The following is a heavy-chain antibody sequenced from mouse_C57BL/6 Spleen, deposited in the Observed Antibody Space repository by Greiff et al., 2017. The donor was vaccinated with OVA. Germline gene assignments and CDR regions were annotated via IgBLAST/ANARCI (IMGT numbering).Heavy chain of an antibody. D-gene: IGHD2-2*01. CDR3: TGVTTGGGYYFDY. Sequence: QVHVKQSGAELVRPGASVTLSCKASGYTFTDYEMHWVKQTPVHGLEWIGAIDPETGGTAYNQKFKGKAILTADKSSSTAYMELRSLTSEDSAVYYCTGVTTGGGYYFDYWGQGTTLTVSS. CDR1: GYTFTDYE. J-gene: IGHJ2*01. CDR2: IDPETGGT. V-gene: IGHV1-15*01.